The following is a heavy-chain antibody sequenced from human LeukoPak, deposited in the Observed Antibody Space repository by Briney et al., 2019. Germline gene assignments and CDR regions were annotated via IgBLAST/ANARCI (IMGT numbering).Heavy chain of an antibody. Sequence: SETLSLTCAVYGGSFSGYYWSWIRQPPGKGLEWIGEINHSGSTNYNPSLKSRVTISVDTSKNQLSLKLSSVTAADTAVYYCARGERGCSSTSCFGDFDYWGQGTLVTVSS. D-gene: IGHD2-2*01. V-gene: IGHV4-34*01. CDR3: ARGERGCSSTSCFGDFDY. J-gene: IGHJ4*02. CDR1: GGSFSGYY. CDR2: INHSGST.